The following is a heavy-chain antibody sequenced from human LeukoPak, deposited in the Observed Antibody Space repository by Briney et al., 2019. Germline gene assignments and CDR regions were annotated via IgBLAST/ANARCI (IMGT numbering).Heavy chain of an antibody. D-gene: IGHD6-6*01. CDR2: IIPIFGTA. J-gene: IGHJ5*02. CDR3: ARDLISPDPLAAPSWFDP. Sequence: SVKVSCKASGGTFSSYAISWVRQAPGQGLEWMGGIIPIFGTANYAQKFQGRVTITADKSTSTAYMELSSLRSEDTAVYYCARDLISPDPLAAPSWFDPWGQGTLVTVSS. CDR1: GGTFSSYA. V-gene: IGHV1-69*06.